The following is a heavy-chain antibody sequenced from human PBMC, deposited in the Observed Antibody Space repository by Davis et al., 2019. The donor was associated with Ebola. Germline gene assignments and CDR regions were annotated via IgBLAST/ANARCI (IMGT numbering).Heavy chain of an antibody. Sequence: GESLKISCAASGFTFSSYWMSWVRQAPGKGLEWVANIKQDGSEKYYVDSVKGRFTISRDNAKNSLYLQMNSLRAEDTAVYYCAREGGARYYYYYGMDVWGQGTTVTVSS. CDR3: AREGGARYYYYYGMDV. CDR1: GFTFSSYW. V-gene: IGHV3-7*01. D-gene: IGHD3-16*01. CDR2: IKQDGSEK. J-gene: IGHJ6*02.